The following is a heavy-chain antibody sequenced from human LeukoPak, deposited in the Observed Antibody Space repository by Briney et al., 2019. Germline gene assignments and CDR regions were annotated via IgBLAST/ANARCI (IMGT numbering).Heavy chain of an antibody. CDR3: AKEWDSSGFDAFDI. D-gene: IGHD6-19*01. Sequence: GGSLRLSCAASGFSFRDYAMHWVRQAPGKGLEWVAVITNDGSEKYYVDSVKGRFTISRDNSKNTLYLQMNSLRAEDTAVYYCAKEWDSSGFDAFDIWGQGTMVTVSS. J-gene: IGHJ3*02. CDR1: GFSFRDYA. V-gene: IGHV3-30*18. CDR2: ITNDGSEK.